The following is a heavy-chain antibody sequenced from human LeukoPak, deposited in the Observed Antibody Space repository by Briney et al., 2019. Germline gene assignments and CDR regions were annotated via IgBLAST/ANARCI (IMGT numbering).Heavy chain of an antibody. V-gene: IGHV1-69*13. CDR3: ARDSAFLSIAVADNWFDP. Sequence: PVKVSCKASGGTFSSYAISWVRQAPGQGLEWMGGIIPIFGTANYAQKFQGRVTITADESTSTAYMELSSLRSEDTAVYYCARDSAFLSIAVADNWFDPWGQGTLVTVSS. CDR2: IIPIFGTA. D-gene: IGHD6-19*01. J-gene: IGHJ5*02. CDR1: GGTFSSYA.